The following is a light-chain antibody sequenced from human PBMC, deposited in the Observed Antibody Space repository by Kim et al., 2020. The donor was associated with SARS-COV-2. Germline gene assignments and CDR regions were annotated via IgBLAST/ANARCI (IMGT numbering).Light chain of an antibody. V-gene: IGLV3-19*01. CDR2: GKN. J-gene: IGLJ3*02. CDR1: SLRSYY. Sequence: SSELTQDPAVSVALGQTVRITCQGDSLRSYYASWYQQKPGQAPVLVIYGKNNRPSGIPDRFSGSSSGNTASLTITGAQAEDEAAYYCNSRDSSGNNWVFG. CDR3: NSRDSSGNNWV.